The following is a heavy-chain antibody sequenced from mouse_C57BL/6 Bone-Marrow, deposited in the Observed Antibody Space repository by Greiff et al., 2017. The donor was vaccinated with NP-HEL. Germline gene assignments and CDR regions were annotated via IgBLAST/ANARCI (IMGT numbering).Heavy chain of an antibody. J-gene: IGHJ2*01. V-gene: IGHV1-80*01. Sequence: QVQLQQSGAELVKPGASVKISCKASGYAFSSYWMNWVKQRPGKGLEWIGQIYPGDGDTNYNGKFKGKATLTADKSSSTAYMQLSNLTSEDSAVYFCASSGYLLDFDYWGQGTTLTVSS. CDR3: ASSGYLLDFDY. CDR2: IYPGDGDT. D-gene: IGHD3-2*02. CDR1: GYAFSSYW.